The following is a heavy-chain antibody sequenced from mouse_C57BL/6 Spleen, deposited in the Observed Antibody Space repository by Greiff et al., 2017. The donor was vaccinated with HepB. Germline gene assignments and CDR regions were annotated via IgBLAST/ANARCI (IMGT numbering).Heavy chain of an antibody. V-gene: IGHV1-64*01. CDR3: ARVTIVTTTFDY. CDR2: IHPNSGST. CDR1: GYTFTSYW. D-gene: IGHD2-5*01. J-gene: IGHJ2*01. Sequence: QVQLQQPGAELVKPGASVKLSCKASGYTFTSYWMHWVKQRPGQGLEWIGMIHPNSGSTNYNEKFKSKATLTVDKSSSTAYMQLSSLTSEDSAVYYCARVTIVTTTFDYWGQGTTLTVSS.